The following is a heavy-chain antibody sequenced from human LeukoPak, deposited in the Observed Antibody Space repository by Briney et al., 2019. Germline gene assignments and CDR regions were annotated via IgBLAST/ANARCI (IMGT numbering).Heavy chain of an antibody. CDR3: STSSSDFGY. D-gene: IGHD6-6*01. J-gene: IGHJ4*02. CDR2: IRNKANSYAT. Sequence: GGSLRLSCAASGFTFSGSAMHWVRQASRKGLEWVGRIRNKANSYATTYAASVKGRFTISRDDSKNTAYLQMNSLKTEDTAVFYCSTSSSDFGYWGQGTLVTVSS. CDR1: GFTFSGSA. V-gene: IGHV3-73*01.